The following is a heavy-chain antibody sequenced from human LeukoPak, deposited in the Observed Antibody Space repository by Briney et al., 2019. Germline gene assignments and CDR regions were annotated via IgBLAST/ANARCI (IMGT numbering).Heavy chain of an antibody. V-gene: IGHV2-5*01. CDR1: GFSLSTSGVG. CDR3: AHRRQIEYSSSSGAFDI. J-gene: IGHJ3*02. CDR2: TYWNDDK. D-gene: IGHD6-6*01. Sequence: SGPTLVNPTQTLTLTCTFSGFSLSTSGVGVGWIRQPPGKALEWLALTYWNDDKRYSPSLKSRLTITKDTSKNQVVLTMTNMDPVDTATYYCAHRRQIEYSSSSGAFDIWGQGTMVTVSS.